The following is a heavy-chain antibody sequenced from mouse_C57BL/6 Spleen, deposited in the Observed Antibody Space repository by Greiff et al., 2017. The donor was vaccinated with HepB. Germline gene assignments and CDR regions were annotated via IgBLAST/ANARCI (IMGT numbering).Heavy chain of an antibody. CDR3: ARDMVGDDY. CDR2: ISYDGSN. V-gene: IGHV3-6*01. J-gene: IGHJ2*01. CDR1: GYSITSGYY. Sequence: EVQRVESGPGLVKPSQSLSLTCSVTGYSITSGYYWNWIRQFPGNKLEWMGYISYDGSNNYNPSLKNRISITRDTSKNQFFLKLNSVTTEDTATYYCARDMVGDDYWGQGTTLTVSS. D-gene: IGHD1-1*02.